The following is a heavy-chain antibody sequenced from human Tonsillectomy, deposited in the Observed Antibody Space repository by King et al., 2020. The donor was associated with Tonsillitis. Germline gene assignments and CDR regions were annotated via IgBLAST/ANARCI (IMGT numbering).Heavy chain of an antibody. CDR3: AHSRSTWDGYSYYYSFYV. CDR2: IFWDEDK. D-gene: IGHD1-14*01. Sequence: TLKESGPTLVKPTQTLTLTCTFSGFSLSTSGVGVGWIRQPPGKALEWLALIFWDEDKRYSPSLKSRLAITKDTSKNQVVLTMTNMDPVDTATYYCAHSRSTWDGYSYYYSFYVWGKGTTVTVSS. J-gene: IGHJ6*03. CDR1: GFSLSTSGVG. V-gene: IGHV2-5*02.